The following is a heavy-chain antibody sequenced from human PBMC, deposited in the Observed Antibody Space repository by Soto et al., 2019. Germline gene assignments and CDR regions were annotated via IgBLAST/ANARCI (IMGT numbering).Heavy chain of an antibody. Sequence: SETLSLTCTVSGGSISSYYWSWIRQPPGKGLEWIGYIYYSGSTNYNPSLKSRVTISVDTSKNQFSLKLSSVTAADTAVYYCGRESFFGFYPRNNSFDYGGRGPLVTVPS. J-gene: IGHJ4*02. V-gene: IGHV4-59*01. CDR3: GRESFFGFYPRNNSFDY. CDR1: GGSISSYY. D-gene: IGHD3-3*01. CDR2: IYYSGST.